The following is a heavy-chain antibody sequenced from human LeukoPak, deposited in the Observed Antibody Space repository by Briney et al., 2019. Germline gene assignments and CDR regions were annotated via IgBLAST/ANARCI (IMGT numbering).Heavy chain of an antibody. V-gene: IGHV4-59*08. CDR1: GGSISSYY. Sequence: PSETLSLTCTVSGGSISSYYWSWIRQPPGKGLEWIGYIYYSGSTNYNPSLKSRVTISVDTSKNQFSLKLSSVTAADTAVYYCARGTTYDSGTDYYFNYWGQGTLVTVSS. CDR2: IYYSGST. J-gene: IGHJ4*02. CDR3: ARGTTYDSGTDYYFNY. D-gene: IGHD3-22*01.